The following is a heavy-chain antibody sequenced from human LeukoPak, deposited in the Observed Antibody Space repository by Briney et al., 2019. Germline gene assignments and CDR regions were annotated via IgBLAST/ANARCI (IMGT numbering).Heavy chain of an antibody. V-gene: IGHV4-30-2*02. J-gene: IGHJ4*02. Sequence: SETLSLTCAVSGGSISSGGYSWSWIRQPPGKGLEWIGYIYHSGSTNYNPSLKSRVTISVDTSKNQFSLKLSSVTAADTAVYYCARTPNTCGGDCYPDYWGQGALVTVSS. CDR2: IYHSGST. D-gene: IGHD2-21*02. CDR3: ARTPNTCGGDCYPDY. CDR1: GGSISSGGYS.